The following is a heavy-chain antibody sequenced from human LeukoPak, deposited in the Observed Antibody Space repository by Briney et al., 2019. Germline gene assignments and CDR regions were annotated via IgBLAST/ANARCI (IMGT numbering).Heavy chain of an antibody. CDR1: GFTFSSYS. Sequence: GGSLRLSCAASGFTFSSYSMNWVRQAPGKGLEWVSSISSSSSYIYYADSVKGRFTISRDNAKNSLYLQMNSLRAEDTAVYYCARGSDTAMVLYYFDYWGQGTLVTVSS. V-gene: IGHV3-21*01. D-gene: IGHD5-18*01. J-gene: IGHJ4*02. CDR2: ISSSSSYI. CDR3: ARGSDTAMVLYYFDY.